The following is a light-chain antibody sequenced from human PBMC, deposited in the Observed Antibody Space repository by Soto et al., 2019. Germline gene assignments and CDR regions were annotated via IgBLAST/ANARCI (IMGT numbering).Light chain of an antibody. CDR3: QQSYSTPQRT. CDR2: AAS. J-gene: IGKJ1*01. CDR1: QSISRY. V-gene: IGKV1-39*01. Sequence: DIPMTQFPSSLSASVGDRVTITCRASQSISRYLNWYQQKPGKAPKLLIYAASSLQSGVPSRFSGSGSGTDFTLTISSLQPEDFATYYCQQSYSTPQRTFGQGTKVEIK.